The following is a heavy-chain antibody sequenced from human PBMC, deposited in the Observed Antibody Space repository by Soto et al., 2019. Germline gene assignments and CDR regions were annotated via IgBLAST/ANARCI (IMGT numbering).Heavy chain of an antibody. Sequence: PGGSLRLSCAASGFTFSSYGMHWVRQAPGKGLEWVAVISYDGSNKYYADSVKGRFTISRDNSKNTLYLQMDSLRAEDTAVYYCAKDVYGGNSPVDYWGQGTLVTSPQ. CDR2: ISYDGSNK. D-gene: IGHD4-17*01. J-gene: IGHJ4*02. CDR3: AKDVYGGNSPVDY. V-gene: IGHV3-30*18. CDR1: GFTFSSYG.